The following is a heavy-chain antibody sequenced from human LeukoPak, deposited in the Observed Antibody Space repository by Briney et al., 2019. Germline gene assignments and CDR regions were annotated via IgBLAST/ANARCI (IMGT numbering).Heavy chain of an antibody. J-gene: IGHJ5*02. Sequence: SETLSLTCTVSGGSISSSNYYWGWIRQPPGKGLEWIGSIYYSGSTYYNPSLKSRVTISVDTSKNQFSLKLSSVTAADTAVYYCARPHRAGWCDPWGQGTLVTVSS. CDR3: ARPHRAGWCDP. CDR1: GGSISSSNYY. V-gene: IGHV4-39*01. D-gene: IGHD6-13*01. CDR2: IYYSGST.